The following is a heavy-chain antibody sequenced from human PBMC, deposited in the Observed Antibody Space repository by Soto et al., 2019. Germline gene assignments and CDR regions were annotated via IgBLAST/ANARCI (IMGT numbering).Heavy chain of an antibody. CDR2: IYSGGST. Sequence: GGSLRLSCAASGFTVSSNYMSWVRQAPGKGLEWVSVIYSGGSTYYADSVKGRFTISRDNSKNTLYLQMNSLRAKGTAVYYCARDRQFRRYRYGYDYGIDGRAQRTPVTGSS. D-gene: IGHD4-17*01. J-gene: IGHJ6*02. V-gene: IGHV3-53*01. CDR1: GFTVSSNY. CDR3: ARDRQFRRYRYGYDYGIDG.